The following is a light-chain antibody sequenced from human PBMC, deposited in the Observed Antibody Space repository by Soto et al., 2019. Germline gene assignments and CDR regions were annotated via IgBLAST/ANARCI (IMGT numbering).Light chain of an antibody. CDR2: WAS. CDR3: QQYYSYPA. CDR1: QTVLSSSNNQNY. V-gene: IGKV4-1*01. J-gene: IGKJ1*01. Sequence: IVMTQSPDSLAVSLGERATINCKSSQTVLSSSNNQNYLAWYRQKPGQPPQLLILWASTRESGVPDRFSGSGSGTDFTLTISSLPAEDVAVYYGQQYYSYPAFGQGTRVEIK.